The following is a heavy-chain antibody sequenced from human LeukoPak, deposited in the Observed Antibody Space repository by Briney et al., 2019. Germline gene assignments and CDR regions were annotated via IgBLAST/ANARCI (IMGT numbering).Heavy chain of an antibody. D-gene: IGHD5-18*01. V-gene: IGHV3-11*01. J-gene: IGHJ6*02. CDR2: ISSRGSTI. Sequence: GGSLRLSCAASGFTFSDYYMSWIRQAPGKGLEWVSYISSRGSTIYYADSVKGRFTISRDNAKDSLYLQMNSLRAEDTAVYYCARHDTAMATDYGMDVWGQGTTVTVSS. CDR3: ARHDTAMATDYGMDV. CDR1: GFTFSDYY.